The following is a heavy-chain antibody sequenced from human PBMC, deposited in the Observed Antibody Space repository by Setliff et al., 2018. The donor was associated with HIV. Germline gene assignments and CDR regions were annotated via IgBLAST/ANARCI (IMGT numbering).Heavy chain of an antibody. J-gene: IGHJ4*02. CDR1: GFTFSSYW. CDR3: ARGTGNYGDWDY. CDR2: IKTDGSTT. V-gene: IGHV3-74*01. Sequence: GGSLRLSCAASGFTFSSYWIHWVRQAPGKGLVWVSRIKTDGSTTNYADSVEGRFTISRDNAKNTVYLNMNSLRADDTAVYYCARGTGNYGDWDYWGQGTQVTVSS. D-gene: IGHD4-17*01.